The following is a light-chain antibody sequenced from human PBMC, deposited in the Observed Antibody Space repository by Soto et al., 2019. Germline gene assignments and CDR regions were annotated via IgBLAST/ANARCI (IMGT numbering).Light chain of an antibody. Sequence: DIQMTQSPSSLSASVGDRVTITCQASQDISNYLNWYQQKPGKDPKLLIYDASNLETGVPSRFSGSGSGTDFTFTISSLQPEDIATYYCQQYDNLWTFGQGTKVEIK. CDR2: DAS. CDR1: QDISNY. V-gene: IGKV1-33*01. J-gene: IGKJ1*01. CDR3: QQYDNLWT.